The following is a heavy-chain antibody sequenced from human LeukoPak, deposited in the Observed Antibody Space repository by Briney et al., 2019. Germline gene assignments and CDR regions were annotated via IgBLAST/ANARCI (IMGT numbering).Heavy chain of an antibody. V-gene: IGHV4-34*01. CDR2: INHSGST. D-gene: IGHD2-15*01. J-gene: IGHJ5*02. Sequence: SETLSLTCAVYGGSFSGYYWSWIRQPPGKGLEWIGEINHSGSTNYNPSLKSRVTILVDTSKNQFSLKLSSATAADTAVYYCARALVVVVAATRLNWFDPWGQGTLVTVSS. CDR1: GGSFSGYY. CDR3: ARALVVVVAATRLNWFDP.